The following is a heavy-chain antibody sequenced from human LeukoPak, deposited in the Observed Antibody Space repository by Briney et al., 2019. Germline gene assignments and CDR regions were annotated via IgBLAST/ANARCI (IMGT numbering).Heavy chain of an antibody. CDR1: GFTFSSYS. J-gene: IGHJ6*03. V-gene: IGHV3-30*03. CDR3: TTDPLAVAGHYYYYYMDV. D-gene: IGHD6-19*01. Sequence: PGGSLRLSCAASGFTFSSYSMNWVRQAPGKGLEWVAVISYDGSNKYYADSVKGRFTISRDNSKNTLYLQMNSLKTEDTAVYYCTTDPLAVAGHYYYYYMDVWGKGTTVTVSS. CDR2: ISYDGSNK.